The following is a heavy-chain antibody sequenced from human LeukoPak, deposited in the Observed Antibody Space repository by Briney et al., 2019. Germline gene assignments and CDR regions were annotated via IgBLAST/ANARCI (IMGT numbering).Heavy chain of an antibody. CDR1: GYTFIRDG. J-gene: IGHJ5*02. CDR3: ARGPRFDP. Sequence: ASVKVSCKASGYTFIRDGINWVRQAPGQGLEWMGWISTYNGNANYAEKFQGRVTMTTDTSTNTAYMDLTNLKSDDTAIYYCARGPRFDPWGQGTLVTVSS. CDR2: ISTYNGNA. V-gene: IGHV1-18*01.